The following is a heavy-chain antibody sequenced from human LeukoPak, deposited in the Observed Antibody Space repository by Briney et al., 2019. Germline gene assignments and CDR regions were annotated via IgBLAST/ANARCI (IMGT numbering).Heavy chain of an antibody. J-gene: IGHJ4*02. CDR2: IIPIFGTA. V-gene: IGHV1-69*05. D-gene: IGHD3-10*01. CDR3: ASDVDGMVRGGPPHFDY. Sequence: ASVKVSCKASGGTFISYAISWVRQAPGQGLEWMGRIIPIFGTANYAQKFQGRVTITTDESTSTAYMELSSLRSEDTAVYYCASDVDGMVRGGPPHFDYWGQGTLVTVSS. CDR1: GGTFISYA.